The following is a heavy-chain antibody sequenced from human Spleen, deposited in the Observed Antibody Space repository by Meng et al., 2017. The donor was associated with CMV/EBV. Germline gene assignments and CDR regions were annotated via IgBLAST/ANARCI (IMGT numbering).Heavy chain of an antibody. CDR2: ITSSSNYI. J-gene: IGHJ4*02. V-gene: IGHV3-21*06. CDR1: GFTFNNYA. Sequence: GESLKISCVASGFTFNNYAMSWVRQAPGKGLEWVSSITSSSNYIYYADSVKGRFTISRDNAKNSLYLQMNSLRAEDTAVYYCARGESSYGGNGLDYWGQGTLVTVSS. CDR3: ARGESSYGGNGLDY. D-gene: IGHD4-23*01.